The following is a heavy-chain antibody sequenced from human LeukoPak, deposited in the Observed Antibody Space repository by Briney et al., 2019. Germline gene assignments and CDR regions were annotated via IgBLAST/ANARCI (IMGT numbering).Heavy chain of an antibody. V-gene: IGHV1-2*02. CDR1: GYTFTNYG. Sequence: ASVKVSCKASGYTFTNYGISWVRQAPGQGLEWMGWINPNSGGTNYAQKFQGRVTMTRDTSISTAYMELSRLRSDDTAVYYCAREGVRGGHFDYWGQGTLVTVSS. J-gene: IGHJ4*02. D-gene: IGHD3-16*01. CDR3: AREGVRGGHFDY. CDR2: INPNSGGT.